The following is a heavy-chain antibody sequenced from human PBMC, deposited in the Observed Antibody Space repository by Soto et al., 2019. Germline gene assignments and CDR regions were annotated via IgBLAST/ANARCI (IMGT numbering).Heavy chain of an antibody. D-gene: IGHD4-17*01. CDR1: GVSISSSSYY. CDR3: ARSYGDYADYYGMDV. V-gene: IGHV4-39*01. J-gene: IGHJ6*02. Sequence: SETLSLTCTVSGVSISSSSYYWGWIRQPPGKGLEWIGSIYYSGSTYYNPSLKSRVTISVDTSKNQFSLKLSSVTAADTAVYYCARSYGDYADYYGMDVWGQGTTVTVSS. CDR2: IYYSGST.